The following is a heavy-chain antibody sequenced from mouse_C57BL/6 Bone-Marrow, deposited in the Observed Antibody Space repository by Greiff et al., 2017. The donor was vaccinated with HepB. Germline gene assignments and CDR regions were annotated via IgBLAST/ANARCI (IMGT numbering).Heavy chain of an antibody. CDR1: GFNIHDYY. D-gene: IGHD2-4*01. CDR3: APLDHDYLAWLAY. J-gene: IGHJ3*01. V-gene: IGHV14-2*01. Sequence: EVQLPQSGAELVKPGASVKLSCTASGFNIHDYYMHWVKQRTEQGLEWIGRIAPEDGETTYAPKFQGKATLPADTSSNTAYLQLSSLTSEDTAVDYGAPLDHDYLAWLAYWGQGTLVTVAA. CDR2: IAPEDGET.